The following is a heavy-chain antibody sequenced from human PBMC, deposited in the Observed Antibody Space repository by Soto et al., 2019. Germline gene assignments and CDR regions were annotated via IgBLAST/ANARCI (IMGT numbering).Heavy chain of an antibody. J-gene: IGHJ4*02. V-gene: IGHV3-48*01. CDR3: ARDAAPDDY. CDR2: ISSSSSTI. CDR1: GFTFSSYS. Sequence: EVQLVESGGGLVQPGGSLRLSCAASGFTFSSYSMNWVRQAPGKGLEWVSYISSSSSTIYSADSVKGRFTISRDNAKNSVYLKMSSLRAEDTAGYYCARDAAPDDYWGQGTLVTVSS.